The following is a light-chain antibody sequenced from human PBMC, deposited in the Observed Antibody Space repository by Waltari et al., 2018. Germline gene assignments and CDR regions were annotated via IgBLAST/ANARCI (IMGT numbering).Light chain of an antibody. J-gene: IGKJ1*01. CDR1: QSISNW. Sequence: DIQMTQSPSTLSASIGDRVTTTCRASQSISNWLAWYQQKPGKAPKLLIYKASTLESGVPSRFSGSGSGTEFTLTISSLQPDDFATYYCQQYNNYVATFGQGTKVEIK. V-gene: IGKV1-5*03. CDR2: KAS. CDR3: QQYNNYVAT.